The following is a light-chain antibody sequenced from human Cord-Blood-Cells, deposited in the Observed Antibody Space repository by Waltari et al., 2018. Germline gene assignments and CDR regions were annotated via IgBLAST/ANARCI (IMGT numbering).Light chain of an antibody. CDR2: DAS. J-gene: IGKJ3*01. CDR1: QSISSW. CDR3: QQYNNYSLT. V-gene: IGKV1-5*01. Sequence: DIQMTQSPSTLSASVGDRVTITCRASQSISSWLAWYQQKPGKAPKLLIYDASSLESGVPSRFSGSRSGTEFTLTISSLQPDDFATYYCQQYNNYSLTFGPGTKVDIK.